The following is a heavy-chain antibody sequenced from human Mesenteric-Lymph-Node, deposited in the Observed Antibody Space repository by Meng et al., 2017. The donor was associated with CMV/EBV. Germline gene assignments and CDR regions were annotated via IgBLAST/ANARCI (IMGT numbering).Heavy chain of an antibody. CDR3: ARKGVVAAQGVYFDY. CDR1: GYTFTNYY. J-gene: IGHJ4*02. D-gene: IGHD2-15*01. Sequence: ASVKVSCKASGYTFTNYYMHWVRQAPGQGLEWMGVINPSGGNTGYAQKFQGRVAMTRDTSTSTVYIELSSLRSEDTAVYYCARKGVVAAQGVYFDYWGQGTLVTVSS. V-gene: IGHV1-46*01. CDR2: INPSGGNT.